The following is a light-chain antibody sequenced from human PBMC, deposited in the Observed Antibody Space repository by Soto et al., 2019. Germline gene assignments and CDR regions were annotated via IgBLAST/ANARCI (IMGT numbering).Light chain of an antibody. CDR3: LQHNSYPLT. Sequence: DIQMTQSPSSLSASVGDRVTITCRASQDIRSDLGWYQQKPGKAPKRLIYAASSLQSGVPSRFSGSGSGTEFTLTISSLQPADFVTYYCLQHNSYPLTFGGGTKVEI. CDR2: AAS. V-gene: IGKV1-17*01. J-gene: IGKJ4*01. CDR1: QDIRSD.